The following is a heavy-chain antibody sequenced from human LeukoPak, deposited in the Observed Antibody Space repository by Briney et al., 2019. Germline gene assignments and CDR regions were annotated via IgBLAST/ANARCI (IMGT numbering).Heavy chain of an antibody. J-gene: IGHJ6*03. D-gene: IGHD2-21*02. CDR3: ARPLTSFYYMDV. V-gene: IGHV4-30-4*08. CDR1: GGSISSADYY. Sequence: SQTLSLTCTVSGGSISSADYYWSWIRQPPGKGLEWIGYIYYSGSTYYNPSLKSRVTISVDTSKNQLSLKLTSVTAADTAVYYCARPLTSFYYMDVWGIGTTVTVSS. CDR2: IYYSGST.